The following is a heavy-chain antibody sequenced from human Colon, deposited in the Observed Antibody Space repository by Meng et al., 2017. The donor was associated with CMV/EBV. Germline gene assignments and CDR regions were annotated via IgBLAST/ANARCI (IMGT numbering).Heavy chain of an antibody. Sequence: ASVKVSCKASGYTFTGYYMHWVRQAPGQGLEWMGRINLDSGDTNYAQKFQGRVTMTRDTSINTAYMELSSLRSDDTAVYYCATLSIYDSTISDFWGQGTLVTVSS. CDR1: GYTFTGYY. V-gene: IGHV1-2*02. J-gene: IGHJ4*02. CDR3: ATLSIYDSTISDF. D-gene: IGHD5/OR15-5a*01. CDR2: INLDSGDT.